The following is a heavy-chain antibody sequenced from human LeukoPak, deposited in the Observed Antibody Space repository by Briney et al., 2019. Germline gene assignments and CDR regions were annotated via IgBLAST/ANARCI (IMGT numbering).Heavy chain of an antibody. V-gene: IGHV3-74*01. CDR1: GFTFSNYW. CDR2: ISPDGSSI. D-gene: IGHD6-19*01. Sequence: GGSLRLSCEASGFTFSNYWMHWVRQAPGKGLVWVSRISPDGSSISYADSVKGRFTISREYAKNTLYLQMNSLRAEDTAVYYCARSASGNFGLFDYWGPGTLVTDSS. J-gene: IGHJ4*02. CDR3: ARSASGNFGLFDY.